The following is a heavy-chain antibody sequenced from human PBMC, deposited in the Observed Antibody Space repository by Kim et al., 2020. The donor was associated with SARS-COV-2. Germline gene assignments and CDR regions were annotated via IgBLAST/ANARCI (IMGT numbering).Heavy chain of an antibody. CDR2: ISSSGSTI. J-gene: IGHJ2*01. CDR3: ARVVTMIVVVPNYWYFDL. D-gene: IGHD3-22*01. CDR1: GFTFSDYY. V-gene: IGHV3-11*01. Sequence: GGSLRLSCAASGFTFSDYYMSWIRQAPGKGLEWVSYISSSGSTIYYADSVKGRFTISRDNAKNSLYLQMNSLRAEDTAVYYCARVVTMIVVVPNYWYFDLWGRGTLVTVSS.